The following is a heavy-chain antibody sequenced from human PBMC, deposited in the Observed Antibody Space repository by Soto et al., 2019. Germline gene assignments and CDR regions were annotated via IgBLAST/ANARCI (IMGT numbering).Heavy chain of an antibody. D-gene: IGHD3-3*01. CDR2: ISGSGGST. CDR1: GFTFSSYA. V-gene: IGHV3-23*01. Sequence: EVQLLESGGGLVQPGGSLRLSCAASGFTFSSYAMSWVRQAPGKGLEWVSAISGSGGSTYYADSVKGRFTIPRDNSKNTLYLQMNSLRAEDTAVYYCALLWGGVSGFDYWGQGTLVTVSS. J-gene: IGHJ4*02. CDR3: ALLWGGVSGFDY.